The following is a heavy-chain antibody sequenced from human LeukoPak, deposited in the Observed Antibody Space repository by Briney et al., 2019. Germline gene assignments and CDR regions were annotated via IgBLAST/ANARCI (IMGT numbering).Heavy chain of an antibody. CDR1: GFTFRSHA. J-gene: IGHJ4*02. Sequence: PGGSLRLSCVGSGFTFRSHAMSWVRQAPEKGLEFVSGIYENGGTTYYADSVKGRFSISRDNSKNTLYLQMDSLRGEDTAVYYCAKDFRIGYSAHFDYWGQGALVTGSS. D-gene: IGHD2-21*01. CDR2: IYENGGTT. V-gene: IGHV3-23*01. CDR3: AKDFRIGYSAHFDY.